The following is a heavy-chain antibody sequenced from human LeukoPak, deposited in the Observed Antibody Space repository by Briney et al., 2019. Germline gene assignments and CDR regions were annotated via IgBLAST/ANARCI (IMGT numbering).Heavy chain of an antibody. Sequence: SETLSLTCNVSGGSISNYYWSWIRQPAGKGLEWIGRICSSGSTNYKSSLKSRVTMSIDTSKNQFSLKLTSVTAADTAVYYCARAFSSSWYENFHHWGQGTLVTVSS. CDR1: GGSISNYY. J-gene: IGHJ1*01. V-gene: IGHV4-4*07. CDR2: ICSSGST. CDR3: ARAFSSSWYENFHH. D-gene: IGHD6-13*01.